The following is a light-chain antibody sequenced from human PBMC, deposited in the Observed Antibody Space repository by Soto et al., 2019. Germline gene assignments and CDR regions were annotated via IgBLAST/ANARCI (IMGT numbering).Light chain of an antibody. Sequence: EIVMTQSPSTLSVSPGQRPTISCRASQSVSSSLAWYQQNPGQAPRLIISGASTRATGIPARFSGSGYGTDFNLTISRLETEDFAVYYCQQYGSSPITFGQGTRLEIK. J-gene: IGKJ5*01. CDR3: QQYGSSPIT. CDR2: GAS. V-gene: IGKV3-15*01. CDR1: QSVSSS.